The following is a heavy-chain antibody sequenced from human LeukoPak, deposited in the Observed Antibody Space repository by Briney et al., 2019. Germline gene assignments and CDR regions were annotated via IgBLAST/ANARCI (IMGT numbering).Heavy chain of an antibody. CDR3: AKAPVTTCRGAYCYPFDY. CDR1: GFTFSNYS. V-gene: IGHV3-23*01. Sequence: GGSLRLSCAASGFTFSNYSMNWVRQAPGKGLEWVSAISDSGNTYHADSVKGRFTISRDSSKNTLFLQMNRLRPEDAAVYYCAKAPVTTCRGAYCYPFDYWGQGTLVTVSS. J-gene: IGHJ4*02. D-gene: IGHD2-21*01. CDR2: ISDSGNT.